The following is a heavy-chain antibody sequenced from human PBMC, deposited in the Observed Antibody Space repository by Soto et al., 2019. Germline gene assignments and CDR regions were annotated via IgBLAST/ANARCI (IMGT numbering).Heavy chain of an antibody. Sequence: QVQLQESGPGLVKPSGTLSLSCAVSGVSISSHDWWTWVRQPPGKGLEWIGESHQSGDTNYNSSLGSRVPISVDKSKNQFSLKLISVTVADTAVYYCATKGRSTFYWGQGTLVTVSS. CDR2: SHQSGDT. V-gene: IGHV4-4*02. D-gene: IGHD6-13*01. CDR3: ATKGRSTFY. CDR1: GVSISSHDW. J-gene: IGHJ1*01.